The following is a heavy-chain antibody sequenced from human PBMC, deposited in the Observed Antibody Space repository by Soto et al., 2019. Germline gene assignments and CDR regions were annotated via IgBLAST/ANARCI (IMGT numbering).Heavy chain of an antibody. CDR2: ISGSGGST. Sequence: GGSLRLSCAASGFTFSSYAMSWVRQAPGKGQVWVSAISGSGGSTYYADSVKGRFTISRDNSKNTLYLQMNSLRAEDTAVYYCAKVLVPAAPAYYYYYYMDVWGKGTTVTVSS. V-gene: IGHV3-23*01. CDR3: AKVLVPAAPAYYYYYYMDV. D-gene: IGHD2-2*01. J-gene: IGHJ6*03. CDR1: GFTFSSYA.